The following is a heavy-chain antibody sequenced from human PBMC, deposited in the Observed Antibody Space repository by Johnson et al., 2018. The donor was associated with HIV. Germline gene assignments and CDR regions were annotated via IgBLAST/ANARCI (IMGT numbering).Heavy chain of an antibody. CDR2: ISYDGSTK. CDR3: ARDRYSGSFRLGAFDI. V-gene: IGHV3-30-3*01. CDR1: GFTFSSYA. J-gene: IGHJ3*02. D-gene: IGHD1-26*01. Sequence: QVQLVESGGGVVQPGRSLRLSCAASGFTFSSYAMHWVRQAPGKGLEWVAVISYDGSTKYYADSVKGRFTISRDNAKNSLYLQMNSLRTEDTAFYYCARDRYSGSFRLGAFDIWGQGTVVTVSS.